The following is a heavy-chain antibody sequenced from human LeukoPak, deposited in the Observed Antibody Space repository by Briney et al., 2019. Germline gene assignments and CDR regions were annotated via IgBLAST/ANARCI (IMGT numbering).Heavy chain of an antibody. D-gene: IGHD3-22*01. J-gene: IGHJ4*02. CDR1: GFTFGDYA. V-gene: IGHV3-49*04. CDR2: IRGKTYGGTT. CDR3: TYTYDSTGYYPGTFDY. Sequence: PGRSLRLSCTAAGFTFGDYAMSWVRQALGKGLEWVGFIRGKTYGGTTEYAASVKGRFTISRDDSKSIAYLQMNSLRTEDTAVYYCTYTYDSTGYYPGTFDYWGQGTLVTVSS.